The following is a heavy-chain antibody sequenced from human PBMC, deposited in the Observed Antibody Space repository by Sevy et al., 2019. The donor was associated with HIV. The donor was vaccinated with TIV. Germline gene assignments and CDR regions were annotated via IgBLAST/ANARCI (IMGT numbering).Heavy chain of an antibody. Sequence: GGCLRLFCAASGFIFPDYAMSWVRQPPGKGLVWVSGINWNADNTGYADSLKGRFTISIDNAKNSLYLEINSLRAEDTALYYCARSTYYYDTTGYGAFDLWGQGTLVTVSS. CDR2: INWNADNT. CDR1: GFIFPDYA. CDR3: ARSTYYYDTTGYGAFDL. D-gene: IGHD3-22*01. V-gene: IGHV3-20*04. J-gene: IGHJ3*01.